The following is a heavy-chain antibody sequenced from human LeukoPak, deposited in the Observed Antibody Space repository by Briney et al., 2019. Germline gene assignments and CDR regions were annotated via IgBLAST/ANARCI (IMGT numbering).Heavy chain of an antibody. Sequence: GGTLRLSCAASGLTFSNYGMAWVLQAPGKGLEWVSAISGSGESTYNADSVKGRFTISRDNSKNSLYLQMNSLRAEDTAVYYCAELGITMIGGVWGKGTTVTISS. D-gene: IGHD3-10*02. J-gene: IGHJ6*04. CDR2: ISGSGEST. CDR1: GLTFSNYG. CDR3: AELGITMIGGV. V-gene: IGHV3-23*01.